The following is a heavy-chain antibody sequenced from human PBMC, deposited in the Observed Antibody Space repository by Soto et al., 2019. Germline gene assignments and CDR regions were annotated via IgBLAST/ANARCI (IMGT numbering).Heavy chain of an antibody. V-gene: IGHV4-59*01. J-gene: IGHJ4*02. CDR3: ARDRRDGYKRYLEF. CDR1: GVSITSYF. Sequence: PSETLSLTCTVSGVSITSYFWSWIRQTPGKGLDWIGSISFSGATYSNPSLKGRAALSVDTSENHLSLTLNSVTSADTAVYFCARDRRDGYKRYLEFWGQGNQVTVPQ. CDR2: ISFSGAT. D-gene: IGHD5-12*01.